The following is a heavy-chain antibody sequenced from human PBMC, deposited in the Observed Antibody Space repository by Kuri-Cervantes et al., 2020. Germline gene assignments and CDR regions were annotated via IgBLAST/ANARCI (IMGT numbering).Heavy chain of an antibody. D-gene: IGHD3-16*01. V-gene: IGHV1-2*04. CDR3: AREQMGGGALDY. Sequence: ASVKVSCKASGYTFTGYYMHWVRQAPGQGLEWMGWINPNSGDTDYAHKFQDWVTMTRDTSINTAYMELVSLRSDDTAVYYCAREQMGGGALDYWGQGTPVTVSS. CDR2: INPNSGDT. CDR1: GYTFTGYY. J-gene: IGHJ4*02.